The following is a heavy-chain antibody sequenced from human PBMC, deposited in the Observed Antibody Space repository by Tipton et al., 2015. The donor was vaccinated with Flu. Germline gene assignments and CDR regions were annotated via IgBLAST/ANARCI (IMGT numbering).Heavy chain of an antibody. CDR3: AKALSGTSPPFDY. Sequence: SLRLSCAASGFTFDDYAMHWVRQAPGKGLEWVSGISLNSGSIAYADSVKGRFTISRDNAKNSLYLQMNSLRAEDTALYYCAKALSGTSPPFDYWGQGTLITVSS. CDR1: GFTFDDYA. CDR2: ISLNSGSI. V-gene: IGHV3-9*01. D-gene: IGHD6-25*01. J-gene: IGHJ4*02.